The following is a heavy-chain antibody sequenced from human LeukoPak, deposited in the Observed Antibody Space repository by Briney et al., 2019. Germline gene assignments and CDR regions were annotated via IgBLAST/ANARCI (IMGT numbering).Heavy chain of an antibody. CDR1: GYTFTSYG. D-gene: IGHD1-26*01. CDR3: ARHGRWELTYYYYYGMDV. V-gene: IGHV1-18*01. J-gene: IGHJ6*02. CDR2: ISAYNGNT. Sequence: ASVKVSCKASGYTFTSYGFSWVRQAPGQGLEWMGWISAYNGNTDSAQKFQGSVTMTTDASTSTAYMELRSLRYDDTAVYYCARHGRWELTYYYYYGMDVWGRGTTVTASS.